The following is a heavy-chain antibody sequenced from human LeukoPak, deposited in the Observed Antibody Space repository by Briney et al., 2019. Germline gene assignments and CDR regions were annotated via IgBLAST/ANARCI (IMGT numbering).Heavy chain of an antibody. CDR1: GYTFTSYG. V-gene: IGHV1-18*01. Sequence: GASVKVSCKASGYTFTSYGISWVRQAPGQGLEWMGWISAYNGNTNYAQKFQGRVTMTRDTSISTAYMELSRLRSDDTAVYYCARAHGYCSGGSCYRSPYYYYYMDVWGKGTTVTVSS. D-gene: IGHD2-15*01. CDR3: ARAHGYCSGGSCYRSPYYYYYMDV. CDR2: ISAYNGNT. J-gene: IGHJ6*03.